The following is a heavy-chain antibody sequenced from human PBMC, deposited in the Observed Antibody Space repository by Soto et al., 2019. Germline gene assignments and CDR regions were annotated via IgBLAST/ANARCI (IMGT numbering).Heavy chain of an antibody. D-gene: IGHD3-3*01. J-gene: IGHJ6*02. CDR2: ISDDGSNK. CDR1: GFTFSNYG. CDR3: TKRRNVLRFLEWSSGMEV. V-gene: IGHV3-30*18. Sequence: LRLSCVASGFTFSNYGMHWVRQAPGKGLEWVAFISDDGSNKYYADSMRGRFTMSRDNSKRTLYLQMSSLRVEDTAVYYCTKRRNVLRFLEWSSGMEVWGQGTTVTVSS.